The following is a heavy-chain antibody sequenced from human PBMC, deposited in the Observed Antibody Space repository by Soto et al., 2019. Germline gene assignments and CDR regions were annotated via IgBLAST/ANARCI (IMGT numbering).Heavy chain of an antibody. CDR3: AKDIAYYDILTGFDY. Sequence: GGSLRLSCAASGFTFDDYAMHWVRQAPGKGLEWVSGISWNSGSIGYADSVKGRFTISRDNAKNSLYLQMNSLRAEDTALYYCAKDIAYYDILTGFDYWGQGTLVTVSS. CDR2: ISWNSGSI. J-gene: IGHJ4*02. V-gene: IGHV3-9*01. CDR1: GFTFDDYA. D-gene: IGHD3-9*01.